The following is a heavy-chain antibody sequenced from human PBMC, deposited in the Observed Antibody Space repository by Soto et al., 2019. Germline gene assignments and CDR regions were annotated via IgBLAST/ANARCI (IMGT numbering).Heavy chain of an antibody. V-gene: IGHV1-3*01. CDR3: ARDSSGSLPDY. J-gene: IGHJ4*02. Sequence: RASVKVSCTASGYTFTSYAMRWVRQAPGQRLEWMGWINAGNGNTKYSQKFQGRVTITRDTSASTAYMELSSLRSEDTAVYYCARDSSGSLPDYRGQGTLVTVHS. CDR2: INAGNGNT. D-gene: IGHD3-22*01. CDR1: GYTFTSYA.